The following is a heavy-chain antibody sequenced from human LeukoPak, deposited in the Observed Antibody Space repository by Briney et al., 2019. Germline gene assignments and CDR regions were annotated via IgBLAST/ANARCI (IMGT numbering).Heavy chain of an antibody. CDR1: GFTFSSYG. J-gene: IGHJ4*02. CDR3: AKDGPSGPDY. D-gene: IGHD6-25*01. Sequence: PGGSLRLSCAASGFTFSSYGMHRVRQAPGKGLEWVAVISYDGSNKYYADSVKGRFTISRDNSKNTLYLQMNSLRAEDTAVYYCAKDGPSGPDYWGQGTLVTVSS. CDR2: ISYDGSNK. V-gene: IGHV3-30*18.